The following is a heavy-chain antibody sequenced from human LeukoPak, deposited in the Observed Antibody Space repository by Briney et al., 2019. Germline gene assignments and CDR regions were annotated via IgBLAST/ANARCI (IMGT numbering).Heavy chain of an antibody. CDR2: IYPGDSDT. J-gene: IGHJ4*02. CDR1: GYSFSSYW. V-gene: IGHV5-51*01. D-gene: IGHD1-26*01. CDR3: ARRYSGSYYFDY. Sequence: GESLKISCKGSGYSFSSYWIGWVRQMPGKGLEWMGIIYPGDSDTRYSSSFQGQVTISADKSTNTAYLQWSSLKASDTAMYYCARRYSGSYYFDYWGQGTLVTVSS.